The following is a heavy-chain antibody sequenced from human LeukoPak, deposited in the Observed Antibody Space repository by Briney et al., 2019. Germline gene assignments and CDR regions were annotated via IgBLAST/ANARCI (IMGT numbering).Heavy chain of an antibody. CDR1: GGSISSSSYY. CDR3: ASSRPYYDILTVFDY. V-gene: IGHV4-39*07. CDR2: IYYSGST. D-gene: IGHD3-9*01. J-gene: IGHJ4*02. Sequence: SETLSLTCTVSGGSISSSSYYWGWIRQPPGKGLEWIGSIYYSGSTYYSPSLKSRVTISVDTSKNQFSLKLSSVTAADTAVYYCASSRPYYDILTVFDYWGQGTLVTVSP.